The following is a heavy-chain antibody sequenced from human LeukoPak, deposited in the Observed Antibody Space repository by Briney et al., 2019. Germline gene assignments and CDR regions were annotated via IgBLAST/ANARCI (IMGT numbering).Heavy chain of an antibody. Sequence: PGGSLRLSCAASGFTFRGNSMNSVRPAPGKGLEWGLAISSSSSYIYYGYSVKGRFTISRDNAKNSVYLQMNSLRAEDTAVYYCVRRAAPVGNQISGAYDYWGQGALVTVSS. CDR1: GFTFRGNS. V-gene: IGHV3-21*01. CDR2: ISSSSSYI. D-gene: IGHD1-26*01. J-gene: IGHJ4*02. CDR3: VRRAAPVGNQISGAYDY.